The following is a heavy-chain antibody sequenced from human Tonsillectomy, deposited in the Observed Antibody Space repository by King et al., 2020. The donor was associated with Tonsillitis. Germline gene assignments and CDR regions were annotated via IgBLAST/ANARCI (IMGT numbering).Heavy chain of an antibody. CDR2: IIPIFGTT. CDR3: AAHVGYSSSWYLLHF. CDR1: GGTFSSYA. V-gene: IGHV1-69*12. J-gene: IGHJ4*02. D-gene: IGHD2-2*01. Sequence: QLVQSGAEVKKPGSSVKVSCKASGGTFSSYAISWVRQAPGQGLEWMGGIIPIFGTTNYAQNFQGRVTITADDSTNTAYMELSSLRSEDTAVYYCAAHVGYSSSWYLLHFWGQGTLVTVSS.